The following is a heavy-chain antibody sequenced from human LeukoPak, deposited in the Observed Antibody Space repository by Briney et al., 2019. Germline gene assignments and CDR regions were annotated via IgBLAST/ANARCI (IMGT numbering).Heavy chain of an antibody. J-gene: IGHJ4*02. V-gene: IGHV3-33*01. CDR2: IWYDGSNA. CDR1: GFTFRNHG. Sequence: GRPLRLSCAASGFTFRNHGMHWVRQAPGKGLEWVAIIWYDGSNAYYADSVKGRFTVSRDNSKKVLYLQMNSLRVEDTAVYYCARDRGAGKYYDYWGQGTQVTVSS. D-gene: IGHD4/OR15-4a*01. CDR3: ARDRGAGKYYDY.